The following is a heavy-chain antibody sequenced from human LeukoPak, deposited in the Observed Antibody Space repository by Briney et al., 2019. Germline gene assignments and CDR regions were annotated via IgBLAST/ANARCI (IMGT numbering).Heavy chain of an antibody. V-gene: IGHV3-53*01. Sequence: GGSLRLSRAVSGLTVSSNYMSWVRRAPGKGLEWVSVIFSGGGTNYADSVKGRFSISRDNSKNTLYLQMNSLRAEDTAVYYCVRFYWGSLDIWGQGTLVTVSS. CDR1: GLTVSSNY. J-gene: IGHJ4*02. CDR2: IFSGGGT. CDR3: VRFYWGSLDI. D-gene: IGHD7-27*01.